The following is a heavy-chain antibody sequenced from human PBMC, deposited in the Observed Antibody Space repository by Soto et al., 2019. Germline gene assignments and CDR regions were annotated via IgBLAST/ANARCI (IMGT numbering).Heavy chain of an antibody. J-gene: IGHJ4*02. CDR1: GFTFDDSA. CDR3: AKCEYYDFWSGYSF. CDR2: ISWNSSTM. V-gene: IGHV3-9*01. Sequence: GGSLRLSCAASGFTFDDSAMHWVRQAPGKGLEWVAGISWNSSTMNYADSVKGRFIISRDNSKNSLYLQMNSLRAEDTAVYYCAKCEYYDFWSGYSFWGQGTLVTVSS. D-gene: IGHD3-3*01.